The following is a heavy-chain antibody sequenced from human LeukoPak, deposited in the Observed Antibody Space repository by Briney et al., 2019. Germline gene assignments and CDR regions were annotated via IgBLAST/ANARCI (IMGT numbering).Heavy chain of an antibody. CDR2: IYSGGST. D-gene: IGHD3-22*01. CDR3: ARGGRGYYDSSGYYSPLDY. V-gene: IGHV3-66*01. J-gene: IGHJ4*02. Sequence: PGGSLRLSCAASGFTVSSNYMSWVRQAPGKGLEWVSVIYSGGSTYYADSVKGRFTISRDNSKNTLYLQMNSLRAEDTAVYYCARGGRGYYDSSGYYSPLDYWGQGTLVTVPS. CDR1: GFTVSSNY.